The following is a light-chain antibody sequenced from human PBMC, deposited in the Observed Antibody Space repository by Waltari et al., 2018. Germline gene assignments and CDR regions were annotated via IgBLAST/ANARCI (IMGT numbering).Light chain of an antibody. CDR2: DAS. CDR1: QSIRSS. V-gene: IGKV3-11*01. Sequence: EIVLTQSPATLSLSPGERATISCRASQSIRSSLAWYQQKVGQAPRLLIYDASNRATGIPVRFSGSGSGTDFTLTISSLEPEDFAVYYCQQRSDWPLTFGGGTKVEIK. J-gene: IGKJ4*01. CDR3: QQRSDWPLT.